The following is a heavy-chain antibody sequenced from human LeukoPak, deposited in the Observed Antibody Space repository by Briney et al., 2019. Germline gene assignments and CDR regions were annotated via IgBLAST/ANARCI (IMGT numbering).Heavy chain of an antibody. CDR2: IYYSGST. J-gene: IGHJ6*03. V-gene: IGHV4-39*01. Sequence: SETLSLTCTVSGGSISSSSYYWGWIRQPPGKGLEWIGSIYYSGSTYYNPSLKSRVTISVDTSKNQFSLKLSSVTAADTAVYYCARVVVTAIRRFYYYYYMDVWGKGTTVTISS. CDR3: ARVVVTAIRRFYYYYYMDV. CDR1: GGSISSSSYY. D-gene: IGHD2-21*02.